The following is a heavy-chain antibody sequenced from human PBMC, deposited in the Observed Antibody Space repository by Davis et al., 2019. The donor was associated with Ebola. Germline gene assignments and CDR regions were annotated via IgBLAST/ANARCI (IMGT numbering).Heavy chain of an antibody. Sequence: MPSETLSLTCTVSGGSVSSGSYYWSWIRQPPGKGLEWIGYIYYSGSTNYNPSLKSRVTISVDTSKNQFSLKLSSVTAADTAVYYCARTTRASGWFLDYWGQGALVTVSS. CDR2: IYYSGST. V-gene: IGHV4-61*01. CDR1: GGSVSSGSYY. D-gene: IGHD6-19*01. CDR3: ARTTRASGWFLDY. J-gene: IGHJ4*02.